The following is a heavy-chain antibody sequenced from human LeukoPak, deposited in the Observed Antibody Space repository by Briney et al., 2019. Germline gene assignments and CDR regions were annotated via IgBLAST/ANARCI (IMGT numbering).Heavy chain of an antibody. Sequence: NPGGSLRLSCAASGFTFSSYSMNWVRQAPGKGLEWVSSISSSSSYIYHADSVKGRFTISRDNAKNSLYLQMNSLRAEDTAVYYCARDIYVAYCGGDCYSENWYFDLWGRGTLVTVSS. CDR2: ISSSSSYI. CDR1: GFTFSSYS. V-gene: IGHV3-21*01. J-gene: IGHJ2*01. CDR3: ARDIYVAYCGGDCYSENWYFDL. D-gene: IGHD2-21*02.